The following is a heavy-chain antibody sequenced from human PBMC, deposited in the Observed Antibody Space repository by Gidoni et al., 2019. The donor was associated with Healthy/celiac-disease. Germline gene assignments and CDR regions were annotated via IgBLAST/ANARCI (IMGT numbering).Heavy chain of an antibody. CDR3: ARHPKWMFDY. D-gene: IGHD2-2*03. V-gene: IGHV4-39*01. CDR2: IYYSGST. CDR1: GGSISSSSYD. Sequence: QLQLQESGTGLVQPSETLSLTCPVSGGSISSSSYDWGWIRQPPGNGLEWIGSIYYSGSTYYKPYLKSRGTISVDTSKNQFSLKRSSVTAADTAVYYCARHPKWMFDYWGQGTLVTVSS. J-gene: IGHJ4*02.